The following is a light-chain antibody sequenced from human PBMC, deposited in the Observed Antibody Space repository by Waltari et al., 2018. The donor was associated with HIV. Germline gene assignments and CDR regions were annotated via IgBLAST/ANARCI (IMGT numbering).Light chain of an antibody. J-gene: IGLJ3*02. Sequence: QSALTQPPSATGTPRQRVAISCSGSSCYIGNISVSWYQHLPGTNPKLLIYRNNQRPSGVPDRFSGSKSGTSASLAISGLRSEDEADYYCTSWDDSLSGWMFGGGTTLTVL. CDR3: TSWDDSLSGWM. V-gene: IGLV1-47*01. CDR2: RNN. CDR1: SCYIGNIS.